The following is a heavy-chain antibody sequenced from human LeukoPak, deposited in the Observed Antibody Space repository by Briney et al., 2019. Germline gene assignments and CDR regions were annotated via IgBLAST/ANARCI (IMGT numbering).Heavy chain of an antibody. Sequence: GASVKVSCKASGYTFTSYGISWVRQAPGQGLEWMGWIIAYNGDTDYAQKLQGRVTMTADTSTSTAYMELRSLRSDDTAVYYCAIVLPYFGYWGQGTLLTVSS. CDR2: IIAYNGDT. J-gene: IGHJ4*02. CDR1: GYTFTSYG. CDR3: AIVLPYFGY. V-gene: IGHV1-18*01. D-gene: IGHD3-10*01.